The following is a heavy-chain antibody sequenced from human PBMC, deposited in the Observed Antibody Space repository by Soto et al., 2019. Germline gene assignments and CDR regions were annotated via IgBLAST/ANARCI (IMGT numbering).Heavy chain of an antibody. J-gene: IGHJ4*02. CDR2: IWYDASKK. CDR3: ARGRCTSTSCFPDY. Sequence: GVSLRLSCAASGFTFSTYGMHWVRQAPGKGLEWVAVIWYDASKKYYADSVKGRFTISRDNSKNTLYLQMNSLRAEDTAVYYCARGRCTSTSCFPDYWGQGTLVTVSS. D-gene: IGHD2-2*01. V-gene: IGHV3-33*01. CDR1: GFTFSTYG.